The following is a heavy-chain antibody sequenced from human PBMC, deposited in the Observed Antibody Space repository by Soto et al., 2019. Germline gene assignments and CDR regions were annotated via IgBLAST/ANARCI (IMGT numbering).Heavy chain of an antibody. CDR1: GYIFTSFA. CDR3: ARELQGLYYFDF. V-gene: IGHV1-3*01. CDR2: INAGNGDT. J-gene: IGHJ4*02. D-gene: IGHD3-10*01. Sequence: ASVKVSCKTSGYIFTSFAMHWVRQAPGQRLEWMGWINAGNGDTKYSQKFQGRVTITRDTSANTAFMELSSLRSEDTAIYYCARELQGLYYFDFWGQGTLVTVSS.